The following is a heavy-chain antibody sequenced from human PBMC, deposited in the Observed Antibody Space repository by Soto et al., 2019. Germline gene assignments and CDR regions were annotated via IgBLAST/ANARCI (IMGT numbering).Heavy chain of an antibody. CDR1: GYTFTSYD. D-gene: IGHD6-19*01. CDR3: ARVGWGVYGMDV. V-gene: IGHV1-8*01. CDR2: MNPNSGNT. J-gene: IGHJ6*02. Sequence: GASVKVSCQASGYTFTSYDINWVRQATGQGLEWMGWMNPNSGNTGYAQKFQGRVTMTRNTSISTAYMELSSLRSEDTAVYHCARVGWGVYGMDVWGQGTSVTVSS.